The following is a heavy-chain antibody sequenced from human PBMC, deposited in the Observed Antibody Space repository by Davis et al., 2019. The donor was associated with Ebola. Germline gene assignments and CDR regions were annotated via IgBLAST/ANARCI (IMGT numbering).Heavy chain of an antibody. CDR3: ARPSTSGQGNAFNI. CDR1: GYNFAAYW. J-gene: IGHJ3*02. V-gene: IGHV5-51*01. CDR2: IYPGDSDI. D-gene: IGHD2-8*01. Sequence: GESLKTSCKTSGYNFAAYWIGWVRQKPGEGLEWMGIIYPGDSDIRYSPSFEGQVTISADRSISTAYLQWSSLEASDSALYYCARPSTSGQGNAFNIWGQGTMVRVSS.